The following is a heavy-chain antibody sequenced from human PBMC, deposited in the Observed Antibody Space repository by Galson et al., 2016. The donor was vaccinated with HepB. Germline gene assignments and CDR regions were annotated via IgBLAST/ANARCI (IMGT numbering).Heavy chain of an antibody. Sequence: SLRLSCAAPGFTFSSYAMAWVRHFPGKGLESVAVIFSGGTTFYADSAQGRFTISRDDSKNTLYLQMTSLRVEDTAIYYCARDSIVGFRERGGTDVWGRGTTVIVSS. D-gene: IGHD3-10*01. V-gene: IGHV3-53*01. CDR1: GFTFSSYA. CDR3: ARDSIVGFRERGGTDV. J-gene: IGHJ6*04. CDR2: IFSGGTT.